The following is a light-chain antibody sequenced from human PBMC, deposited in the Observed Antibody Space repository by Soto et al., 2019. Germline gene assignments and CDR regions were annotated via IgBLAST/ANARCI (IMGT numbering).Light chain of an antibody. V-gene: IGKV3-15*01. Sequence: EIVLTQSPATLPLSQGERATLYCWARQSVSSNLAWYQQKPGQDPRLLIYGASTRVTGVPARFSGSGSGTEFILIISSLQSEDFAVYYCQHYNNWPPWTFGQGTKVDIK. CDR2: GAS. J-gene: IGKJ1*01. CDR3: QHYNNWPPWT. CDR1: QSVSSN.